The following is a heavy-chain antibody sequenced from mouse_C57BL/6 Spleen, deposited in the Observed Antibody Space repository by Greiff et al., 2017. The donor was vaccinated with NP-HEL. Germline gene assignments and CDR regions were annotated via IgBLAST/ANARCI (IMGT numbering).Heavy chain of an antibody. V-gene: IGHV1-81*01. Sequence: VQLQQSGAELARPGASVKLSCKASGYTFTSYGISWVKQRTGQGLEWIGEIYPRSGNTYYNEKFKGKATLTADKSSSTAYMELRSLTSEDSAVYFCARAYYSKGGAMDYWGQGTSVTVSS. J-gene: IGHJ4*01. CDR1: GYTFTSYG. CDR2: IYPRSGNT. CDR3: ARAYYSKGGAMDY. D-gene: IGHD2-5*01.